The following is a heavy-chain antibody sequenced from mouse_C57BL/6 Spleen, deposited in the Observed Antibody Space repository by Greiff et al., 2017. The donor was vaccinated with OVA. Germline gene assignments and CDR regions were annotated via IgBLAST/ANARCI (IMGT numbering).Heavy chain of an antibody. CDR2: IDPSDSYT. Sequence: VQLQQSGAELVKPGASVKLSCKASGYTFTSYWMQWVKQRPGQGLEWIGEIDPSDSYTNYNQKFKGKATLTVDTSSSTAYMQLSSLTSEDSAVYYCARSNGYDRGYYFDYWGQGTTLTVSS. V-gene: IGHV1-50*01. CDR1: GYTFTSYW. D-gene: IGHD2-2*01. J-gene: IGHJ2*01. CDR3: ARSNGYDRGYYFDY.